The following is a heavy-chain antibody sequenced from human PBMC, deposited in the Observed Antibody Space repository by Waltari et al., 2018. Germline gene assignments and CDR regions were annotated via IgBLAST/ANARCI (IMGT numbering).Heavy chain of an antibody. CDR2: INPRNGET. Sequence: LVQSGAEVKKPGASVRVSCKTSGYPFSAYYIPWVRQAPGQGLEWMGWINPRNGETKYTQTFHGRVTLTRDTSINTAYMELSSLIFDDTAVYYCAREGSHLTTVNDFWGQGTLVIVSS. CDR3: AREGSHLTTVNDF. V-gene: IGHV1-2*02. J-gene: IGHJ4*02. D-gene: IGHD4-4*01. CDR1: GYPFSAYY.